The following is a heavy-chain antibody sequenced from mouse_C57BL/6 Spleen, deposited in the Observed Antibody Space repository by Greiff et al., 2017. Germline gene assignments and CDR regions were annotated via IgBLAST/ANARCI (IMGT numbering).Heavy chain of an antibody. Sequence: QVQLQQSGAELVRPGASVTLSCKASGYTFTDYEMHWVKQTPVHGLEWIGAIDPETGGTAYNQKFKGKAILTADKSSSTAYMELRSLTSEDSAVYYCTRGGGLDWYFDVWGTGTTVTVSS. CDR1: GYTFTDYE. CDR2: IDPETGGT. J-gene: IGHJ1*03. CDR3: TRGGGLDWYFDV. V-gene: IGHV1-15*01. D-gene: IGHD3-3*01.